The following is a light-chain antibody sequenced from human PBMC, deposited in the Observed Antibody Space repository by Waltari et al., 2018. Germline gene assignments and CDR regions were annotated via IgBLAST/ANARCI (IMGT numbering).Light chain of an antibody. V-gene: IGKV3-20*01. CDR2: GTF. CDR3: QQYDISPLT. CDR1: QTSRTTY. Sequence: EIVLTQSPGTLSLSPGEGATLSCRTSQTSRTTYLAWYQQKPGQAPTRLIYGTFSRATGIPDRLTGSGSGTDFSLTISSLEPEDFATYYCQQYDISPLTFGGGTKVEIK. J-gene: IGKJ4*01.